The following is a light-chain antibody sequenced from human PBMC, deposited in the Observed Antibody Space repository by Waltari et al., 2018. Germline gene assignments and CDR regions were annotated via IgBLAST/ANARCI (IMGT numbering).Light chain of an antibody. J-gene: IGKJ5*01. CDR2: GAS. V-gene: IGKV1-16*02. Sequence: DIQMTQSPSSLSASVGDRVTITCRASQDITTYLAWFQQKPGKAPKSLNYGASSLQSGVSSNFSGSGSGTDFTLTSSSLQPEDFATYYCQQYKTDPITFGQGTRLDIK. CDR3: QQYKTDPIT. CDR1: QDITTY.